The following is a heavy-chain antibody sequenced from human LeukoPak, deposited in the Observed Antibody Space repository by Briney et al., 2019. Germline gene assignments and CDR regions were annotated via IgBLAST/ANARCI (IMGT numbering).Heavy chain of an antibody. CDR1: GYSFTSYW. CDR2: IYPGHSDT. CDR3: ARLVGVAGRLDY. J-gene: IGHJ4*02. V-gene: IGHV5-51*01. D-gene: IGHD6-19*01. Sequence: GETLKISCKGSGYSFTSYWIGWVRQMPGKGLEWMGIIYPGHSDTRYGPSFQGQVTISADKSISTAYLQWSRLKASDTAMYYCARLVGVAGRLDYWGQGTPVIVSS.